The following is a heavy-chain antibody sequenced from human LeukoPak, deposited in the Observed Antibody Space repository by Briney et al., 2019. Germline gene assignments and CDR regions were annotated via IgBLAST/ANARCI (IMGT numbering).Heavy chain of an antibody. J-gene: IGHJ4*02. CDR3: ARSATVATGYFDY. Sequence: KTSETLSLTCTVSGGSIRRSGHYWGWIRQPPGKGLEWIGSIYYSGSTYYNPSLKGRVTISVDTAKDQCALKLCSVTASDTAVYYCARSATVATGYFDYWGQGNLVTASS. V-gene: IGHV4-39*06. D-gene: IGHD5-12*01. CDR1: GGSIRRSGHY. CDR2: IYYSGST.